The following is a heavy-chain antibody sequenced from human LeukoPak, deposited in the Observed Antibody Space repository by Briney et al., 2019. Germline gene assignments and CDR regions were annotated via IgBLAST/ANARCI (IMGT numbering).Heavy chain of an antibody. CDR3: ARGAAGTTPDYYYFGLDV. CDR2: IYPGDSDT. J-gene: IGHJ6*02. D-gene: IGHD1-7*01. Sequence: GESLKISCKGSGYRFTSYWIGWVRQMPGKGLEWMGIIYPGDSDTRYSPSFRGQVTISADKSINTAHLQWSSLKASDTAMYYCARGAAGTTPDYYYFGLDVWGQGTTVRVSS. V-gene: IGHV5-51*01. CDR1: GYRFTSYW.